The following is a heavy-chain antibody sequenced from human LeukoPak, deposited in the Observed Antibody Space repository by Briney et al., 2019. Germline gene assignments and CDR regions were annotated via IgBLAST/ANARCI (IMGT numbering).Heavy chain of an antibody. Sequence: PGGSLRLSCAASGFTFRSYEMIWVRQAPGKGLEWVSYISSGSTIYYADSVKGRFTISRDNAKNSLYLQMNSLRAEDTAVYYCARDSEEGFYPWGQGTLVTVSS. J-gene: IGHJ5*02. CDR3: ARDSEEGFYP. CDR2: ISSGSTI. V-gene: IGHV3-48*03. CDR1: GFTFRSYE.